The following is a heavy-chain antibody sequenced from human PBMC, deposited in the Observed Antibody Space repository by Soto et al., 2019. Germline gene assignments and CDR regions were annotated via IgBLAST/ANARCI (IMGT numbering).Heavy chain of an antibody. D-gene: IGHD2-15*01. V-gene: IGHV3-23*01. CDR3: ANNWDCSGGTCYSYYSYDVDV. CDR1: GFTFTIYA. CDR2: ISGSGGNT. J-gene: IGHJ6*02. Sequence: EVQLLESGGGLVQPGGSLRLSCAASGFTFTIYAMSWVRQAPGKGLEWVSGISGSGGNTYYADSVKGRFTISRDNSKNTLYLQMNRLRAEDTAVYYCANNWDCSGGTCYSYYSYDVDVWGQGTTVTVSS.